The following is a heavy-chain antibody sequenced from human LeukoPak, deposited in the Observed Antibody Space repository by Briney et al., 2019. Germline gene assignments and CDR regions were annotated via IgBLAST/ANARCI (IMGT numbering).Heavy chain of an antibody. Sequence: ASVKVSCKASGYTFTGYYMHWVRQAPGQGLEWMGWINPNSGGTNYAQKFQGRVTMTRDTSISTAYMELSRLRSDDTAVYYCARDGTNFRYKRLSYWFDPWGQETLVTVSS. J-gene: IGHJ5*02. CDR3: ARDGTNFRYKRLSYWFDP. D-gene: IGHD2/OR15-2a*01. V-gene: IGHV1-2*02. CDR2: INPNSGGT. CDR1: GYTFTGYY.